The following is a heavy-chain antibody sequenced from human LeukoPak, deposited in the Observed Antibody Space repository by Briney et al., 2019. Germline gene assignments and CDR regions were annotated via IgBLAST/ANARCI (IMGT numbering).Heavy chain of an antibody. J-gene: IGHJ3*02. CDR2: IRSKAYGGTT. Sequence: PGGSLRLSCTVSGFTFGDYTMSWFRQAPGKGLEWVGFIRSKAYGGTTEYATSVKGRFSISTDDSKSIAYLQMNSLETEDTAIYYCARKDGDIWGQGTMVTVSS. V-gene: IGHV3-49*03. CDR3: ARKDGDI. CDR1: GFTFGDYT.